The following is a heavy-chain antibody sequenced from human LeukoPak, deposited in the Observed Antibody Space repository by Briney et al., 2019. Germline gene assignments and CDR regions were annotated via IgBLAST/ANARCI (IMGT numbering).Heavy chain of an antibody. D-gene: IGHD5-24*01. CDR2: IYPGGSET. CDR3: ARASKDGYNQNFDH. CDR1: GYDFSTYW. V-gene: IGHV5-51*01. J-gene: IGHJ4*02. Sequence: GESLKISCKGLGYDFSTYWNAWVRQRPGKGLEWMGIIYPGGSETRYDPSFQGQVTISADRSTSTAYLQWSSLRASDTAMYYCARASKDGYNQNFDHWGQGTLVTVSS.